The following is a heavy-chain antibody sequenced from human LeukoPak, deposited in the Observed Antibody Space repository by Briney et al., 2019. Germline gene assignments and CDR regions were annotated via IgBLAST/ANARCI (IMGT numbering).Heavy chain of an antibody. V-gene: IGHV3-30*18. J-gene: IGHJ4*02. D-gene: IGHD6-13*01. Sequence: GGSLRLSCAASGFTFNNYGLHWVRQAPGKGLEWVAVIATDGRDKKYADSVKGRFTISRDNSENTLYLEMNSLRPEDTAVYHCAKDSKVAAAGYFFDYWGQGTLVTVSS. CDR1: GFTFNNYG. CDR2: IATDGRDK. CDR3: AKDSKVAAAGYFFDY.